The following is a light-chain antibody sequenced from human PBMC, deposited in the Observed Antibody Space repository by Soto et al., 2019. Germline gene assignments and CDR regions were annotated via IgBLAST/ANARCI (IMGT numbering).Light chain of an antibody. CDR2: GNN. Sequence: QSVLTHPPSVSWAPGQRFTISCTGSNSNIWTGYDVHWYKQVPGTAPKLLIYGNNKRASGVPDRLSGFKSGTSASLTITGLQPEDEADYYCQSYAISLNGFYVFGTGTKVTVL. CDR3: QSYAISLNGFYV. J-gene: IGLJ1*01. V-gene: IGLV1-40*01. CDR1: NSNIWTGYD.